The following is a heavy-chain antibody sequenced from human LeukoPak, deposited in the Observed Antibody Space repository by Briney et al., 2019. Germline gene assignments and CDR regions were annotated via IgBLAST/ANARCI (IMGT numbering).Heavy chain of an antibody. CDR2: ISSGGDST. D-gene: IGHD2-21*02. CDR1: GFSFSDYY. Sequence: PGGSLRPSCEASGFSFSDYYMTWIRQAPGEGLEWVSYISSGGDSTSYAESLEGRFTISRDNAKKSLYLRLNSLRPEDTAIYYCVRATEGGAMDVWGQGTTVTVSS. V-gene: IGHV3-11*05. CDR3: VRATEGGAMDV. J-gene: IGHJ6*02.